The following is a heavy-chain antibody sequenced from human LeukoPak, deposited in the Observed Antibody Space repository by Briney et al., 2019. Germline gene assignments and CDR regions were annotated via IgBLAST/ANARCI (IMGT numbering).Heavy chain of an antibody. J-gene: IGHJ6*02. CDR1: GGSISSYY. Sequence: PSETLSLTCTVSGGSISSYYWSWIRQPPGKGLEWIGYIYYSGSTNYNPSLKSRVTISVDTSKNQFSLKLSSVTAADTAVYYCARAGGYCGGDCFNYYYGMDVWGQGTTVTVSS. D-gene: IGHD2-21*02. CDR2: IYYSGST. CDR3: ARAGGYCGGDCFNYYYGMDV. V-gene: IGHV4-59*01.